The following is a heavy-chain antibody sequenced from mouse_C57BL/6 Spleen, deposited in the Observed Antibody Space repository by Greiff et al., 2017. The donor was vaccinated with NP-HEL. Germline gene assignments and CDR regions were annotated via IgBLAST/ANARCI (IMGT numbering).Heavy chain of an antibody. CDR1: GYTFTSYT. D-gene: IGHD1-1*01. J-gene: IGHJ2*01. V-gene: IGHV1-4*01. Sequence: VKLQESGAELARPGASVKMSCKASGYTFTSYTMHWVKQRPGQGLEWIGYINPSSGYTKYNQKFKDKATLTADKSSSTAYMQLSSLTSEDSAVYYCARGATTVVFDYWGQGTTLTVSS. CDR2: INPSSGYT. CDR3: ARGATTVVFDY.